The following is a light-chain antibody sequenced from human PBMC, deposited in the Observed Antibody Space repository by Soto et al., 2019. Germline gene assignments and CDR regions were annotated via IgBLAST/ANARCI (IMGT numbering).Light chain of an antibody. CDR3: QQANSFPRT. CDR2: AAS. CDR1: QGISYW. V-gene: IGKV1D-12*01. J-gene: IGKJ5*01. Sequence: DIQMTQSPSSVSASVGDRVTITCRASQGISYWLAWYQQKPGEAPKLLIYAASSLQGGVPTRFSGSGSGTDFTLTISSLQPEDFATYYCQQANSFPRTFGQGTRLEIK.